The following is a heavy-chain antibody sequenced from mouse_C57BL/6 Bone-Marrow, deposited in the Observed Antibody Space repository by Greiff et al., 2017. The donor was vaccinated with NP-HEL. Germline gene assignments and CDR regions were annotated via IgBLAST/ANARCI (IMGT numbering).Heavy chain of an antibody. J-gene: IGHJ2*01. Sequence: EVNLVESGEGLVKPGGSLKLSCAASGFTFSSYAMSWVRQTPEKRLEWVAYISSGGDYIYYADTVKGRFTISRDNARNTLYLQMSSLKSEDTAMYYCTRVYYLYYFDYWGQGTTLTVSS. CDR3: TRVYYLYYFDY. D-gene: IGHD2-1*01. V-gene: IGHV5-9-1*02. CDR2: ISSGGDYI. CDR1: GFTFSSYA.